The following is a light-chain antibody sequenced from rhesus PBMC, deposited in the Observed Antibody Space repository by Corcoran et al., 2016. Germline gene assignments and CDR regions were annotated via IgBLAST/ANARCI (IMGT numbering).Light chain of an antibody. CDR3: QQYNSAPFT. CDR2: SSS. V-gene: IGKV1-37*01. J-gene: IGKJ3*01. Sequence: DIQMTQSPSSLSASEGYTVTITCRASQGISSYLAWFQQKPGKATKPLNYSSSYLETGVPSRFIGSGSGTEFTPTISSLPPEDFATYYCQQYNSAPFTFGPGSKLDIK. CDR1: QGISSY.